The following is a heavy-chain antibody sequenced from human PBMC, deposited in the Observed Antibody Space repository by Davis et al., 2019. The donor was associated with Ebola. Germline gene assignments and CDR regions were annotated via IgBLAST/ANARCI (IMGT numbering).Heavy chain of an antibody. D-gene: IGHD3-9*01. V-gene: IGHV1-18*04. CDR1: GYTFTSYG. CDR2: ISGFNTNT. Sequence: ASVKVSCKSSGYTFTSYGLVWVXXAVGLGFEWMGWISGFNTNTTFSQKFQGRVTVSKDTSTNTAYMDMRSLTSDDTAIYYCARAPNYDVLTGTSSYYFDYWGQGTLVTVSS. J-gene: IGHJ4*02. CDR3: ARAPNYDVLTGTSSYYFDY.